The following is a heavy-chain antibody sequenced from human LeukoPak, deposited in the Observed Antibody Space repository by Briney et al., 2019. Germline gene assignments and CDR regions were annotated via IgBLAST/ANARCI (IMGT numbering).Heavy chain of an antibody. CDR2: ITWNGGSK. D-gene: IGHD5-18*01. V-gene: IGHV3-20*04. CDR1: GFTFDDCG. Sequence: GRSLRLVCASSGFTFDDCGTRWVRQAPGKGLECGFSITWNGGSKGYADSVKSRFTTSRANANTSLYLQMNSMRAEDTALYYCARDLTDTAMAPFDYWGQGTLVTVSS. J-gene: IGHJ4*02. CDR3: ARDLTDTAMAPFDY.